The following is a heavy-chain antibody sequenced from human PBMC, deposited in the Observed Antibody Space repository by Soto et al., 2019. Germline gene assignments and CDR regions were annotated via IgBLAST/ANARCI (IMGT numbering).Heavy chain of an antibody. CDR3: GRGSGLNXFDP. Sequence: GPSVKVSCKASGYTFTSYAMHWVRQAPGQRLEWMGWINAGNGNTKYSQKFQGRVTITRDTSASTAYMELSSLRSEDTAVYYCGRGSGLNXFDPWGQGTLVTVSS. CDR1: GYTFTSYA. J-gene: IGHJ5*02. D-gene: IGHD3-10*01. V-gene: IGHV1-3*01. CDR2: INAGNGNT.